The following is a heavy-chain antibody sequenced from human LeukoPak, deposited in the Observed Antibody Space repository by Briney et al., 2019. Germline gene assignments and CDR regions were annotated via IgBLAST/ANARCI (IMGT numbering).Heavy chain of an antibody. D-gene: IGHD2-15*01. J-gene: IGHJ4*02. CDR1: GFTFSSYS. CDR3: ARVVVVAATRGGFDY. V-gene: IGHV3-21*01. Sequence: GGSLRLSCAASGFTFSSYSVNWVRQAPGKGLEWVSSISSSSSYIYYADSVKGRFTISRDNAKNSLYLQMNSLRAEDTAVYYCARVVVVAATRGGFDYWGQGTLVTVSS. CDR2: ISSSSSYI.